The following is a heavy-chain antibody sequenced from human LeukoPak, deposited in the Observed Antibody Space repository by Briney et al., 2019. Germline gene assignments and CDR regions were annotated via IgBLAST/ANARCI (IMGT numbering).Heavy chain of an antibody. V-gene: IGHV3-21*01. D-gene: IGHD3-3*01. Sequence: GGSLRLSCVASGFTFSSYTMNWVRQAPGKGLEWVSSISSSSSYIYYADSVKGRFTISRDNAKNSLYLQMNSLRAEDTAVYYCARRVVTRRADAFDIWGQGTRVTVS. J-gene: IGHJ3*02. CDR1: GFTFSSYT. CDR2: ISSSSSYI. CDR3: ARRVVTRRADAFDI.